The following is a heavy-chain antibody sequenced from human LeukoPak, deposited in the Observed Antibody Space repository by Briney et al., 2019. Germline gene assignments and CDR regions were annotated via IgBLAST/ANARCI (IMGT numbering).Heavy chain of an antibody. J-gene: IGHJ4*02. CDR1: GFTLSSYA. CDR2: ISGSGGSI. V-gene: IGHV3-23*01. D-gene: IGHD3-10*01. Sequence: PGGSLRLSCAASGFTLSSYAMSWVRQAPGKGLEWVSAISGSGGSIYYADSVKGRFTISRDNAKNSLYLQMNSLRAEDTAVYYCARDPGHDYWGQGTLVTVSS. CDR3: ARDPGHDY.